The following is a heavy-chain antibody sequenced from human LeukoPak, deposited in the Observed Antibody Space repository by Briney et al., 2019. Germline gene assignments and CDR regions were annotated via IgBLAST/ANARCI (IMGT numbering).Heavy chain of an antibody. CDR3: ARSNGYSYGLFDY. V-gene: IGHV4-59*01. Sequence: SETLSLTCTVSGGSINTYYWSWIRQPPGKGLEWIGYIYYSGSTNYNPSLKSRVTISVDTSKNQFSLKLSSVTAADTTVYYCARSNGYSYGLFDYWGQGTLVTVSS. CDR2: IYYSGST. D-gene: IGHD5-18*01. J-gene: IGHJ4*02. CDR1: GGSINTYY.